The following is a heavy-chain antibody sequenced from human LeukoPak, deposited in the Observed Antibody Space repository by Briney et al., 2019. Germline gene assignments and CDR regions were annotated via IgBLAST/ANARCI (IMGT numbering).Heavy chain of an antibody. V-gene: IGHV4-39*02. CDR3: ARDQWGGNYIHDAFDI. D-gene: IGHD4-23*01. CDR1: GDSISNSNYY. J-gene: IGHJ3*02. Sequence: SETLSLTCSVSGDSISNSNYYWGWIRLPPGKGMEWIGTIYYSGSTNYNPSLKSRLTISVHTSKNQFSLRLSSVTAADTAVYYCARDQWGGNYIHDAFDIWGQGTMVTVSS. CDR2: IYYSGST.